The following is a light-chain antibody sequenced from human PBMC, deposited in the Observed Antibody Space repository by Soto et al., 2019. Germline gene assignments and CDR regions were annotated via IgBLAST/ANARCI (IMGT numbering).Light chain of an antibody. CDR1: QSITTY. CDR3: QQNYGTPLT. CDR2: SAI. J-gene: IGKJ4*01. V-gene: IGKV1-39*01. Sequence: DIQMTQSPSSLAASVGDRVTITCRASQSITTYLSWYQQKPGKAPKLLIFSAISLESGVPSRFSGSGSGTDFTLTISNLQPEDFATYDCQQNYGTPLTFGGGTKVEIK.